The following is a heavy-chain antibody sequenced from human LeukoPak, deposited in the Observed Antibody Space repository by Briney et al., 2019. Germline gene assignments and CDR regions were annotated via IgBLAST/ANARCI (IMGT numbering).Heavy chain of an antibody. Sequence: GGSLRLSCAVSGFTFNIYWMTWVRQAPGKGLEWVASINEDGSEKYYVDSVKGRFTISRDNAKNSLYLQMNSLRAEDTAVYYCASFSGGYCSSTSCYEFVHWGQGTLVTVSS. CDR2: INEDGSEK. V-gene: IGHV3-7*01. CDR3: ASFSGGYCSSTSCYEFVH. CDR1: GFTFNIYW. D-gene: IGHD2-2*01. J-gene: IGHJ4*02.